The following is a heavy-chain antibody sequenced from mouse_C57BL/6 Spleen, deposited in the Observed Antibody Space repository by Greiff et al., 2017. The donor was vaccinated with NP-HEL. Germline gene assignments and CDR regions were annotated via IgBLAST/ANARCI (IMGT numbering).Heavy chain of an antibody. CDR1: GYAFSSYW. D-gene: IGHD1-1*01. Sequence: VQLQQSGAELVKPGASVKISCKASGYAFSSYWMNWVKQRPGKGLEWIGQIYPGDGDTNYNGKFKGKATLTADKSSSTAYMQLSSLTSEDSAVYVCGASTVVENYFDYWGQGTTLTVSS. J-gene: IGHJ2*01. CDR3: GASTVVENYFDY. V-gene: IGHV1-80*01. CDR2: IYPGDGDT.